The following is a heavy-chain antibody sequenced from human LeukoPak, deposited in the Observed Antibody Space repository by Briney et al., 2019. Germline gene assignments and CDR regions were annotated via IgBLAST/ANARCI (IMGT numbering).Heavy chain of an antibody. V-gene: IGHV1-3*01. CDR3: ARAGGIAAANNWFDP. CDR2: INAGNGNT. CDR1: GYTFTIYA. J-gene: IGHJ5*02. D-gene: IGHD6-13*01. Sequence: ASVTVSCTASGYTFTIYAMHWVRQAPGQRLEWMGWINAGNGNTKYSQKFQGRVTITRDTSASTAYMELSSLRSEDTAVYYCARAGGIAAANNWFDPWGQGTLVTVSS.